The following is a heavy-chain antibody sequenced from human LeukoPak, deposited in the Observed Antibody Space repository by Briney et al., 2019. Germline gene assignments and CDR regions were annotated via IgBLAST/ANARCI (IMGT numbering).Heavy chain of an antibody. CDR3: AREAGDARVDY. J-gene: IGHJ4*02. CDR2: IGSSSSYI. CDR1: GFTFSSYS. Sequence: PGGSLRLSCAASGFTFSSYSMNWVRQAPGKGLEWVSSIGSSSSYIYYADSVKGRFTISRDNAKNSLYLQMNSLRAEDTAVYYCAREAGDARVDYWGQGTLVTVSS. V-gene: IGHV3-21*01. D-gene: IGHD7-27*01.